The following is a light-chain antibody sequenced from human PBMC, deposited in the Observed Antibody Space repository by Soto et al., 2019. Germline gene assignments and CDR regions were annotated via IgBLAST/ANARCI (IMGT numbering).Light chain of an antibody. Sequence: DIQMNQSPSSLSASVGDRVTITCRASQSISSYLNWYQQKPGKAPKLLIYAASSLQSGVPSRFSGSGSRTDFTLTIISLQPEDFATYYCQQSYSTPFPFGGGTKVEIK. CDR1: QSISSY. CDR2: AAS. V-gene: IGKV1-39*01. CDR3: QQSYSTPFP. J-gene: IGKJ4*01.